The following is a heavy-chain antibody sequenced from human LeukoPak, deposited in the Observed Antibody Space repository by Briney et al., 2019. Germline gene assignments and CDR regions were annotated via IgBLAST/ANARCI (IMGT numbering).Heavy chain of an antibody. V-gene: IGHV3-74*01. Sequence: PGGSLRLSCAASGFTFSSDWMHWVRQVRGKGLVWVSRINADGSSTTYADSVKGRFTISRDNSKNTLYLQMNSLRAEDTAVYYCAKAPSIVVVPAALYYYYYYMDVWGKGTTVTVSS. J-gene: IGHJ6*03. CDR3: AKAPSIVVVPAALYYYYYYMDV. D-gene: IGHD2-2*01. CDR2: INADGSST. CDR1: GFTFSSDW.